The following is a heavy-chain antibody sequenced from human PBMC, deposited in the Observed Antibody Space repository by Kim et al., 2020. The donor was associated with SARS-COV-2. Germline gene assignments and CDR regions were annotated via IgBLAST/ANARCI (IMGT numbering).Heavy chain of an antibody. J-gene: IGHJ6*02. V-gene: IGHV3-30*18. Sequence: GGSLRLSCATSGFTFSTYDMHWVRQAPGKGLEWVTVISNDGNKKFYADSVKGRLTISRDNSKNTLYLQMNSLRAEDTAVYYCAKDNMDVWGQGTTVTVSS. CDR2: ISNDGNKK. CDR3: AKDNMDV. CDR1: GFTFSTYD.